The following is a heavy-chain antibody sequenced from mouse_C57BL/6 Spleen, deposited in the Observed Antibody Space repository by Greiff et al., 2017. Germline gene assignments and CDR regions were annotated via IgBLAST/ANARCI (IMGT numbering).Heavy chain of an antibody. CDR2: FHPYNDDT. J-gene: IGHJ4*01. D-gene: IGHD2-1*01. CDR1: GYTFTTYP. CDR3: ARSFYYGNRYYAMDY. Sequence: QVQLKQSGAELVKPGASVKMSCKASGYTFTTYPIEWMKQNHGKSLEWIGNFHPYNDDTKYNEKFKGKATLTVEKSSSTVYLELSRLTSDDSAVYYCARSFYYGNRYYAMDYWGQGTSVTVSS. V-gene: IGHV1-47*01.